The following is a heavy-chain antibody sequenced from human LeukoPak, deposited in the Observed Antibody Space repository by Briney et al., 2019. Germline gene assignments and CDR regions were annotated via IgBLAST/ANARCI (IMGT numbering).Heavy chain of an antibody. D-gene: IGHD3-22*01. CDR3: AREMGGKSDYDSSGYYYFDY. CDR1: GGTFSSYA. J-gene: IGHJ4*02. CDR2: IIPILGIA. V-gene: IGHV1-69*04. Sequence: SVKVSCKASGGTFSSYAISWVRQAPGQGLEWMGRIIPILGIANYAQKFQGRVTITADKSTSTAYMELSSLRSEDTAVYYCAREMGGKSDYDSSGYYYFDYWGQGTLVTVSS.